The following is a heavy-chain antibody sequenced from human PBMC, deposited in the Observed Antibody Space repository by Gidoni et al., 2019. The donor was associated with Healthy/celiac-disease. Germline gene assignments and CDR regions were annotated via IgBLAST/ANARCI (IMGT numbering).Heavy chain of an antibody. Sequence: QLQLQESGPGLVKPSETLSLTSPVSGGSISSSSYYWCWIRQPPGKGLEWIGSIYYSGSTYYNPSLKSRVTISVDTSKNQFSLKLSSVTAADTAVYYCARVFRVRGVILVANWFDPWGQGTLVTVSS. J-gene: IGHJ5*02. CDR3: ARVFRVRGVILVANWFDP. V-gene: IGHV4-39*07. CDR2: IYYSGST. D-gene: IGHD3-10*01. CDR1: GGSISSSSYY.